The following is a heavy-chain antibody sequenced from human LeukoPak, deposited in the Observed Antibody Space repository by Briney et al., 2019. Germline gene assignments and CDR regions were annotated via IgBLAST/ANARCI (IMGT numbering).Heavy chain of an antibody. V-gene: IGHV1-8*02. J-gene: IGHJ3*02. CDR2: MNPNSGNT. Sequence: ASVKVSCKASGYTFTSYDINWVRQATGQGLEWMGWMNPNSGNTGYAQKFQGRVTITRNTSISTAYMELSSLRSEDTAVYYCARVPYCSSTSCYQEGAFDIWGQGTMVTVSS. CDR1: GYTFTSYD. D-gene: IGHD2-2*01. CDR3: ARVPYCSSTSCYQEGAFDI.